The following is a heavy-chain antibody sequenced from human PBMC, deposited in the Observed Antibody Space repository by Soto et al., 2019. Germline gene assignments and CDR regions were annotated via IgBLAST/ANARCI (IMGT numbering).Heavy chain of an antibody. D-gene: IGHD5-18*01. CDR1: GFTFSSYA. Sequence: AGGSLRLSCAASGFTFSSYAMSWVRQAPGKGLEWVSAIGVSHSHIHYADSVKGRFTISRDDAKNSLYLQMNSLRAEDTGVYYCAILGGYTFGTADFDYWGPGTLVTVSS. V-gene: IGHV3-21*06. J-gene: IGHJ4*02. CDR2: IGVSHSHI. CDR3: AILGGYTFGTADFDY.